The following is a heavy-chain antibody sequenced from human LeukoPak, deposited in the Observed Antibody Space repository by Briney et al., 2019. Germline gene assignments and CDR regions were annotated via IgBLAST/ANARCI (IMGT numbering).Heavy chain of an antibody. Sequence: SETLSLTCTVSGGSISSYYWSWIRQPPGKGLEWIGYIYYSGSTNYNPSLKSRVTISVDTSKNQFSLKLSSVTAADTAVDYCARRKITMVRGVMSAGNWFDPWGQGTLVTVSS. V-gene: IGHV4-59*08. CDR3: ARRKITMVRGVMSAGNWFDP. D-gene: IGHD3-10*01. CDR2: IYYSGST. CDR1: GGSISSYY. J-gene: IGHJ5*02.